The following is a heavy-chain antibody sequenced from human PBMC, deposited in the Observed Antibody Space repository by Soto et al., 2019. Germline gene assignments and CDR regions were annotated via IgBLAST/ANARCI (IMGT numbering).Heavy chain of an antibody. D-gene: IGHD3-3*01. V-gene: IGHV4-34*01. Sequence: SETLSLTCAVYGGSFSGYYWSWIRQPPGKGLELIGEINHSGSTNYNPSLKSRVTISVDTSKNQFSLKLSSVTAADTAVYYCARGRVVIRYFDYWGQGTLVTVSS. CDR2: INHSGST. CDR1: GGSFSGYY. CDR3: ARGRVVIRYFDY. J-gene: IGHJ4*02.